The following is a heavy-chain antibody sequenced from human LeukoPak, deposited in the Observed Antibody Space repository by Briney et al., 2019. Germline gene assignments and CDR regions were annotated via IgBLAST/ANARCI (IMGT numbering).Heavy chain of an antibody. CDR2: IYYSGST. CDR3: ARDDPYYDSSGSLDY. D-gene: IGHD3-22*01. CDR1: GGSISSYY. V-gene: IGHV4-59*01. Sequence: SETLSLTCTVSGGSISSYYWSWIRQPPGKGLEWIGYIYYSGSTNYNPSLKSRVTISVDTSKNQFSLKPSSVTAADTAVYYCARDDPYYDSSGSLDYWGQGTLVTVSP. J-gene: IGHJ4*02.